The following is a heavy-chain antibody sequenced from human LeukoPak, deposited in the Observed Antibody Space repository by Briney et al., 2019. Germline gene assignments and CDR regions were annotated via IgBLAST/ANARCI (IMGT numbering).Heavy chain of an antibody. V-gene: IGHV5-51*01. CDR3: ARVSSYVWGSHRYNEISFDN. CDR1: GYRFPTYW. Sequence: GESLKISCKGSGYRFPTYWIGWVRQMPGKGLEWMGIIYPGDSDTRYSPSFQGQVTISADKSINTAYLQWSSLKASDTAFYFCARVSSYVWGSHRYNEISFDNCGQGTLVTVSS. J-gene: IGHJ4*02. CDR2: IYPGDSDT. D-gene: IGHD3-16*02.